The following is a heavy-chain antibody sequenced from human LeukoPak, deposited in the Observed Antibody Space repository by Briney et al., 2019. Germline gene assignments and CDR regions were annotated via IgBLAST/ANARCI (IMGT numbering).Heavy chain of an antibody. V-gene: IGHV1-18*01. CDR1: GYTFTSYG. Sequence: GASVKVSCKASGYTFTSYGIGWVRQAPGQGLEWMGWIHTYTGNTNYAQKFQGRVSMTTDTSTSTAYMNLGSLRFDYTAVYYCARVHNSGWFRYFEYWGQGTLVTVSS. CDR3: ARVHNSGWFRYFEY. CDR2: IHTYTGNT. J-gene: IGHJ4*02. D-gene: IGHD6-19*01.